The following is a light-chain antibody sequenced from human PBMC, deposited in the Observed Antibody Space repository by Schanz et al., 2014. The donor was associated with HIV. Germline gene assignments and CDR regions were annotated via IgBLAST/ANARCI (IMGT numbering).Light chain of an antibody. Sequence: EIVLTQSPGTLSLSPGEVGTLSCRASQSISTHLAWYQQKPGQAPTLLIYGASKRATGIPDRFIGGGSGTDFTLTISRLEPEDFAVYYCQQYGSSFGPGTKVDIK. CDR1: QSISTH. J-gene: IGKJ3*01. CDR3: QQYGSS. V-gene: IGKV3-20*01. CDR2: GAS.